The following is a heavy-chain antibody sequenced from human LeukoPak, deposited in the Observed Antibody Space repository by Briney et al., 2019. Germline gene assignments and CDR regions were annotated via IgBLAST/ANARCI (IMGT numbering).Heavy chain of an antibody. D-gene: IGHD2-2*01. J-gene: IGHJ4*02. CDR2: INPNSGGT. CDR3: ARDLRGYCSSTSCYPEGY. V-gene: IGHV1-2*02. CDR1: GYTFTGYY. Sequence: GASVKVSCKASGYTFTGYYMHWVRQAPGQGLEWMGWINPNSGGTSYAQKFQGRVTMTRDTSISTAYMELSRLRSDDTAVYYCARDLRGYCSSTSCYPEGYWGQGTLVTVSS.